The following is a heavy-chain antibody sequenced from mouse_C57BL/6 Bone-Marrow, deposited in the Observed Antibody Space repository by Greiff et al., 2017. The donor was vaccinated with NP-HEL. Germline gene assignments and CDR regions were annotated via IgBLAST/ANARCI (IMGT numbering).Heavy chain of an antibody. D-gene: IGHD1-1*01. CDR3: ARYHPAYYGRSPDLYFDV. J-gene: IGHJ1*03. CDR1: GYTFTSYW. V-gene: IGHV1-50*01. CDR2: IDPSDSYT. Sequence: LQQPGGELVKPGASVKLSCKASGYTFTSYWMQWVKPRPGQGLEWIGEIDPSDSYTNYNQKFKGKATLTVDTSSSTAYMQLSSLTSEDSAVYYCARYHPAYYGRSPDLYFDVWGTGATVTVST.